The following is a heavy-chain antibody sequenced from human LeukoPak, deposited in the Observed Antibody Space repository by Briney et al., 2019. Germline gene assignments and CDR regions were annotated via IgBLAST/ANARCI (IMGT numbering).Heavy chain of an antibody. CDR3: ARGTPLGTVTGIDY. CDR1: GFTFSSYS. D-gene: IGHD4-17*01. CDR2: ISSSSSYI. Sequence: GGSLRLSCAASGFTFSSYSMNWVRQAPGKGLEWVSSISSSSSYIYYADSVRGRFTISRDNAKNSLYLQMNSLRAEDTAVYYCARGTPLGTVTGIDYWGQGTLVTVSS. V-gene: IGHV3-21*01. J-gene: IGHJ4*02.